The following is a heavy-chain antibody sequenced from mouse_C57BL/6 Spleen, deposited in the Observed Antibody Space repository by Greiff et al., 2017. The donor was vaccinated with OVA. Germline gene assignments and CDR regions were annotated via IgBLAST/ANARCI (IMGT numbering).Heavy chain of an antibody. CDR3: ARNYYGSSYWYFDV. J-gene: IGHJ1*03. CDR1: GFTFTDYY. Sequence: EVMLVESGGGLVQPGGSLSLSCAASGFTFTDYYMSWVRQPPGKALEWLGFIRNKANGYTTEYSASVQGRVTISRDNSQSILYIQMNALRAEDSATYYCARNYYGSSYWYFDVWGTGTTVTVSS. CDR2: IRNKANGYTT. D-gene: IGHD1-1*01. V-gene: IGHV7-3*01.